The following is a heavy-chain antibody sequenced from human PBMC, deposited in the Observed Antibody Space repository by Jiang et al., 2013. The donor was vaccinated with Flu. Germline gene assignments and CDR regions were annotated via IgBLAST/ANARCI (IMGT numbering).Heavy chain of an antibody. D-gene: IGHD3-22*01. V-gene: IGHV3-23*01. CDR1: GFTFSSYA. CDR2: ISGSGGST. CDR3: AIQAPDYYDSSGYYSGAFDI. J-gene: IGHJ3*02. Sequence: VQLLESGGGLVQPGGSLRLSCAASGFTFSSYAMSWVRQAPGKGLEWVSAISGSGGSTYYADSVKGRFTISRDNSKNALYLQMNSLRAEDTAVYYCAIQAPDYYDSSGYYSGAFDIWGQGTMVTVSS.